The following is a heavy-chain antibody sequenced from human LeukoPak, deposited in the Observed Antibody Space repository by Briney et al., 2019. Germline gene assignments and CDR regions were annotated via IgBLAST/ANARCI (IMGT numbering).Heavy chain of an antibody. D-gene: IGHD1-26*01. Sequence: ASVKVSCKASGYTFTKYHMHWVRQAPGQGLEWMGVINPSGGSTDYAQKFQGRVIMTSDTSTSRVYMDLTSLRSEDTAVYYCAREPYLQYYGMDVWGQGTTVTVSS. CDR2: INPSGGST. V-gene: IGHV1-46*01. CDR1: GYTFTKYH. CDR3: AREPYLQYYGMDV. J-gene: IGHJ6*02.